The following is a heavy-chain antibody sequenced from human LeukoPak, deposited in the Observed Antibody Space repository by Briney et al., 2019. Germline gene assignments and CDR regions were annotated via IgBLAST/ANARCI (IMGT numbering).Heavy chain of an antibody. V-gene: IGHV3-48*02. CDR1: GFTFSDYS. CDR3: AVEGYCSGGACYTNWFDP. J-gene: IGHJ5*02. CDR2: ISSSGTTM. Sequence: GGSLRLSCAASGFTFSDYSMNWVRQAPGKGLDWVSYISSSGTTMYYADSVKGRFTISRDNAKNSLYLQMISLRDEDTAVYYCAVEGYCSGGACYTNWFDPWGQGTLVTVSS. D-gene: IGHD2-15*01.